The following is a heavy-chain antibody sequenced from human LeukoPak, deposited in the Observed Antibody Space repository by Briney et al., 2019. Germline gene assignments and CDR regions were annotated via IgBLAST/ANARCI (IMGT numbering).Heavy chain of an antibody. D-gene: IGHD3-10*01. J-gene: IGHJ4*02. Sequence: GASVKVSCKASGYTFTSYYMHRVRQAPGQRLEWMGWINAGNGNTKYSQKFQGRVTITRDTSASTAYMELSSLRSEDTAVYYCARYYYGSGIYFDYWGQGTLVTVSS. CDR3: ARYYYGSGIYFDY. V-gene: IGHV1-3*01. CDR2: INAGNGNT. CDR1: GYTFTSYY.